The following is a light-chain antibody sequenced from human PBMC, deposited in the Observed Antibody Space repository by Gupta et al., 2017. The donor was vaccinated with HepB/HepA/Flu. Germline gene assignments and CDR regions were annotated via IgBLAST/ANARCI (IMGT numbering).Light chain of an antibody. CDR1: SSNIGRNT. CDR2: TNN. Sequence: QSVLTQTPSASGTPGQRVIMSCSGSSSNIGRNTVNWYQNLPGTAPTLLIYTNNERPSGVPDRVSGSRSGTSAALAISGLQSEDEADYYCASWDDSLNGWVFGGGTKLTVL. CDR3: ASWDDSLNGWV. J-gene: IGLJ3*02. V-gene: IGLV1-44*01.